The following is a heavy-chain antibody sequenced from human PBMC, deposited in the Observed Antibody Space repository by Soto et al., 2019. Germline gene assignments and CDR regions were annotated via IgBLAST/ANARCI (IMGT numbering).Heavy chain of an antibody. J-gene: IGHJ6*02. CDR2: INRGGTT. CDR3: TRGAGNSWVYEYGMDV. CDR1: GFTVSSNF. Sequence: GGSLRLSCAASGFTVSSNFMTWVRQAPGKGLEWVSNINRGGTTYYADAVRGRFSVSRDNSKSALFLQMNSLRVEDTAVYFCTRGAGNSWVYEYGMDVWGQGTAVTVSS. V-gene: IGHV3-53*01. D-gene: IGHD6-13*01.